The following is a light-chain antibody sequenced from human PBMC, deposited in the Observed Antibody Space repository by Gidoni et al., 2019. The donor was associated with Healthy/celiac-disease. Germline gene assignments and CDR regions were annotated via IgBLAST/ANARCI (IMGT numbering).Light chain of an antibody. V-gene: IGLV3-25*03. CDR3: QSADSSGTYVV. J-gene: IGLJ2*01. Sequence: SYELTQPPSVTVSPAQTARITCSGDALPQQYAYWYQQKPGQAPVLVIYNDSERPSGIPERFSGSSSGTTVTLTISGVQAEDEADYYCQSADSSGTYVVFGGGTKLTVL. CDR1: ALPQQY. CDR2: NDS.